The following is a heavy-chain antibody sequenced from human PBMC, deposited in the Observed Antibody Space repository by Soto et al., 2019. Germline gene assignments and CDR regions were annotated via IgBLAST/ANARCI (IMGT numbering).Heavy chain of an antibody. D-gene: IGHD2-15*01. V-gene: IGHV3-48*01. CDR2: ISSSSSTI. Sequence: GGSLRLSCAASGFTFSSYSMNWVRQAPGKGLEWVSYISSSSSTIYYADSVKGRFTISRDNAKNSLYLQMNSLRAEDTAVYYCARAGLDIVVVVAATPLDYWGQGTLVTVSS. CDR3: ARAGLDIVVVVAATPLDY. J-gene: IGHJ4*02. CDR1: GFTFSSYS.